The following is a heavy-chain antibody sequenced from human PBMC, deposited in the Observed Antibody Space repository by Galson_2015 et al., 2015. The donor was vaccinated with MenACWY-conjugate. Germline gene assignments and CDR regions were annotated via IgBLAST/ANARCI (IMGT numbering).Heavy chain of an antibody. D-gene: IGHD1-26*01. CDR3: ARLGGNYRTTSHFDY. CDR1: GFTFSTYW. J-gene: IGHJ4*02. Sequence: SLRLSCAASGFTFSTYWIHWVRQAPGKGLVWVSRINSDGRSTSYADSVKGRFTIFRDNAKNTLYLQMNSLRAEDTAVYYCARLGGNYRTTSHFDYWGQGTLVTVSS. CDR2: INSDGRST. V-gene: IGHV3-74*01.